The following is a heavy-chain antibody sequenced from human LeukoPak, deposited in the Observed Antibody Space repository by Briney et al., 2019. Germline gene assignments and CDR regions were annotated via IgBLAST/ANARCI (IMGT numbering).Heavy chain of an antibody. V-gene: IGHV3-23*01. CDR1: GFTFSNYG. CDR2: ISGSGGST. CDR3: AKGRSSGTPYYFDY. D-gene: IGHD3-22*01. Sequence: GGSLRLSCAASGFTFSNYGMNWVRQAPGRGLEWVSAISGSGGSTYYADSVKGRFTISRDNSKNTLYLQMNSLRAEDTAVYYCAKGRSSGTPYYFDYWGQGTLVTVSS. J-gene: IGHJ4*02.